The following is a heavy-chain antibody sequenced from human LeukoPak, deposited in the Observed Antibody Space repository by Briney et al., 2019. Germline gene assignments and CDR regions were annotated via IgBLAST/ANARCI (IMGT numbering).Heavy chain of an antibody. J-gene: IGHJ4*02. D-gene: IGHD2-2*01. CDR1: GYTFTSYD. Sequence: GASVKVSCKASGYTFTSYDINWARQATGQGLEWMGWMNPNSGNTGYAQKFQGRVTNTRNTSISTAYMELRSLRSDDTAVYYCARVVVVPAAMRDVFDYWGQGTLVTVSS. CDR2: MNPNSGNT. CDR3: ARVVVVPAAMRDVFDY. V-gene: IGHV1-8*03.